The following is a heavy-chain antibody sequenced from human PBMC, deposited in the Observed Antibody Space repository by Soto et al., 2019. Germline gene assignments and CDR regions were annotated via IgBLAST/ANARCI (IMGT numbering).Heavy chain of an antibody. CDR1: GFTFSDHY. Sequence: EVQLVESGGGLVQPGGSLRLSCAASGFTFSDHYMDWVRQAPGKGLEWVGRSKNKADSYTTEYAASVKGRFTISRDGSKTSLYLQMNSLKPEDTAVYYCTVWVLGNDFGAAWGQGILVTVSS. CDR3: TVWVLGNDFGAA. J-gene: IGHJ4*02. D-gene: IGHD3-16*01. V-gene: IGHV3-72*01. CDR2: SKNKADSYTT.